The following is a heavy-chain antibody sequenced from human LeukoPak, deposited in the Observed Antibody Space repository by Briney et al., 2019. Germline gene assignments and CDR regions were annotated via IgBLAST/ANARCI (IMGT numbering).Heavy chain of an antibody. V-gene: IGHV3-48*01. D-gene: IGHD3-3*01. CDR2: ISSSSSTI. CDR1: GFTFSSYS. CDR3: ARASYDSDFWSGYYTR. Sequence: GGSLRLSCAASGFTFSSYSMNWVRQAPGQGLEWVSYISSSSSTIYYADSVKGRFTISRDNAKNSLYLQMNSLRAEDTAVYYWARASYDSDFWSGYYTRWGQGTLVTVSS. J-gene: IGHJ4*02.